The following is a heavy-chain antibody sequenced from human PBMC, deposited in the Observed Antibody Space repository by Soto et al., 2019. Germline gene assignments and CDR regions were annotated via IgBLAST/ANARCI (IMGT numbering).Heavy chain of an antibody. Sequence: PSETLSLTCTVSGDSISSYYWSWIRQPPGKGLEWIGFIYYSGSTNYNPSLKSRVTISVDTSKNQFSLNLSSVTAADTAVYYCARAGGLGAVAADYWGQGTLVTVSS. V-gene: IGHV4-59*12. CDR2: IYYSGST. CDR3: ARAGGLGAVAADY. J-gene: IGHJ4*02. CDR1: GDSISSYY. D-gene: IGHD6-19*01.